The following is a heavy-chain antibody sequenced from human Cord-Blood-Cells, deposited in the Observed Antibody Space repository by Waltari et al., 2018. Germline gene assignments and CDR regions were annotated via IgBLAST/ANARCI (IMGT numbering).Heavy chain of an antibody. V-gene: IGHV4-59*08. CDR3: ARGGDYWFDP. Sequence: QVQLQESGPGLVKPSETLSLTCTVSGGSISSYHWSWIRQPPGKGLEWIGYIYYSGSTNYNPSLKSRVTISVDTSKNQFSLKLSSVTAADTAVYYCARGGDYWFDPWGQGTLVTVSS. D-gene: IGHD4-17*01. J-gene: IGHJ5*02. CDR2: IYYSGST. CDR1: GGSISSYH.